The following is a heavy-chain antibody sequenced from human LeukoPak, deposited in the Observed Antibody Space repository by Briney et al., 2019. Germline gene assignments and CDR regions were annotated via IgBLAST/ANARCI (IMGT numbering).Heavy chain of an antibody. CDR2: IIPIFGTT. CDR1: GGTFSSYA. CDR3: ARVVGLTGYSSSWYSGYYYYMDV. J-gene: IGHJ6*03. Sequence: SVNVSCKSSGGTFSSYAISWVRQAPGQGLEWMGGIIPIFGTTNYAQKFQDRVTITADKSTSTAYMELSSLRSEDTAVYYCARVVGLTGYSSSWYSGYYYYMDVWGKGTTVTVSS. V-gene: IGHV1-69*06. D-gene: IGHD6-13*01.